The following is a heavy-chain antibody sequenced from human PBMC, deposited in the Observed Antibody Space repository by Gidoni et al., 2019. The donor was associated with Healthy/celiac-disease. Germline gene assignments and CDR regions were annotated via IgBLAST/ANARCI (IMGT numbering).Heavy chain of an antibody. CDR1: GGTFSSYA. D-gene: IGHD3-22*01. CDR3: AIHYYDSSGYLGAFDI. CDR2: IIPILGIA. V-gene: IGHV1-69*04. Sequence: QVQLVQSGAEVKKPGSSVKVSCKASGGTFSSYAISWVRQAPGQGLEWMGRIIPILGIANYAQKFQGRVTITADKSTSTAYMELSSLRSEDTAVYYCAIHYYDSSGYLGAFDIWGQGTMVTVSS. J-gene: IGHJ3*02.